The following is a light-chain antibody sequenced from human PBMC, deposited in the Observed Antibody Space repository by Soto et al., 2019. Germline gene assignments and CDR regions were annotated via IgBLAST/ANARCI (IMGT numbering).Light chain of an antibody. CDR1: SSNIGNNY. Sequence: QSVLTQPPSVSAAPGQTVTISCSRSSSNIGNNYVSWYQQLPGTAPKLLSYDNNKRPSGIPDRFSGSKSGTSATLGITGLQTGDEADYYCGTWDSSLGAYVFGTGTKLTVL. CDR3: GTWDSSLGAYV. J-gene: IGLJ1*01. V-gene: IGLV1-51*01. CDR2: DNN.